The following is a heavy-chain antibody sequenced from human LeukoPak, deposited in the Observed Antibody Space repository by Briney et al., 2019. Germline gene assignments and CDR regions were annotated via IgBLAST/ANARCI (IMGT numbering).Heavy chain of an antibody. CDR2: INRSGST. J-gene: IGHJ4*02. CDR3: ARDGYSSSPFDY. D-gene: IGHD6-13*01. CDR1: GGSFSGYY. Sequence: SETLSLTCAVYGGSFSGYYWSWIRQPPGKGLEWIGEINRSGSTNYNPSLKSRVTISVDTSKNQFSLKLSSVTAADTAVYYCARDGYSSSPFDYWGQGTLVTVSP. V-gene: IGHV4-34*01.